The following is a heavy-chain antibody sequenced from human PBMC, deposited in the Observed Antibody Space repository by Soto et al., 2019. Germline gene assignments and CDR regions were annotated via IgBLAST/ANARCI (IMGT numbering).Heavy chain of an antibody. CDR1: GFTFSSYG. D-gene: IGHD6-13*01. CDR2: ISYDGSNK. J-gene: IGHJ4*02. Sequence: PGGSLRLSCAASGFTFSSYGMHWVRQAPGKGLEWVAVISYDGSNKYYADSVKGRFTISRDNSKNTLYLQMNSLRAEDTAVYYCATSIAAAGVPFDYWGQGTLVTVSS. CDR3: ATSIAAAGVPFDY. V-gene: IGHV3-30*03.